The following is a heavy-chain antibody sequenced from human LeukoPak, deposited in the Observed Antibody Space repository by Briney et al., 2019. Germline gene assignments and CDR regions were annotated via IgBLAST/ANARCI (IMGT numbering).Heavy chain of an antibody. J-gene: IGHJ4*02. D-gene: IGHD5-18*01. Sequence: PSETLSLTCAVYGGSFSGYYWSWIRQPPGKGLEWIGEINHSGSTNYNPSLKSRVTISVDTSKSQFSLKLSSVTAADTAVYYCARGRRGYSDGYYYFDYWGQGTLVTVSS. CDR3: ARGRRGYSDGYYYFDY. CDR2: INHSGST. V-gene: IGHV4-34*01. CDR1: GGSFSGYY.